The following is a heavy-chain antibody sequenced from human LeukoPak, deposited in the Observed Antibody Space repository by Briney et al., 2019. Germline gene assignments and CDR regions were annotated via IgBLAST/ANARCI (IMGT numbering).Heavy chain of an antibody. CDR3: ARPHSSGWYGVYDI. V-gene: IGHV4-59*08. Sequence: PSKTLSLTCTVSDGSISSHYWSWIRQPPGKGLEWIGHFAYSGTTSYNASLKSRVTISVDTSKNQFSLKLTSVTAADTAVYYCARPHSSGWYGVYDIWGQGTMVTVSS. CDR1: DGSISSHY. D-gene: IGHD6-19*01. J-gene: IGHJ3*02. CDR2: FAYSGTT.